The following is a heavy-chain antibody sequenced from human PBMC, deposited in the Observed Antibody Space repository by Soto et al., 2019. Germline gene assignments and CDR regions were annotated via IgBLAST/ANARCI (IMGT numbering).Heavy chain of an antibody. J-gene: IGHJ6*03. CDR1: GFTFSSYS. Sequence: EVQLVESGGGLVQPGGSLRLSCAASGFTFSSYSMNWVRKAPGKGLEWVSYISSSSSTIYYADSVKGRFTISRDNAKNLLYLQMNGLRAEDTAVYYCASLVLLWFGEPYMDVWGKGTTVTVSS. D-gene: IGHD3-10*01. V-gene: IGHV3-48*01. CDR2: ISSSSSTI. CDR3: ASLVLLWFGEPYMDV.